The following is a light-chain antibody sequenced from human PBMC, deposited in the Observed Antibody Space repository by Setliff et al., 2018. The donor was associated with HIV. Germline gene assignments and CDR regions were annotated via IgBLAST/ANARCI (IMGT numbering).Light chain of an antibody. CDR1: QSILYSGNNKNY. J-gene: IGKJ4*01. CDR3: LQYYSTPFT. CDR2: WAS. Sequence: DIVMTQAPDSLAVSLGERATVNCKSSQSILYSGNNKNYLAWYQQKPGQPPKLLIYWASTRQSGVPDRFSGSGSGRDFTLTISNLQAEDVAVYYCLQYYSTPFTFGGGTRWIS. V-gene: IGKV4-1*01.